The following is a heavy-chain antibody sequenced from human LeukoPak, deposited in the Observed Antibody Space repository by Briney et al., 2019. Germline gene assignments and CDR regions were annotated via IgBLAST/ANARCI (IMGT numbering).Heavy chain of an antibody. Sequence: SVKVSCKASGFTFTSSAMQWARQARGQRLEWIGWIVVGSGNTNYAQKFQERVTITRDMSTSTAYMELSSLRSEDTAVYYCARVGSPYCTNGVCYTGEYFDYWGQGTLVTVSS. J-gene: IGHJ4*02. V-gene: IGHV1-58*02. D-gene: IGHD2-8*01. CDR1: GFTFTSSA. CDR3: ARVGSPYCTNGVCYTGEYFDY. CDR2: IVVGSGNT.